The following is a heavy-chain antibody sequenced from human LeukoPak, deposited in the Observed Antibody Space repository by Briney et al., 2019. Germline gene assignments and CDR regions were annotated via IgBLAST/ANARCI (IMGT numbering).Heavy chain of an antibody. D-gene: IGHD3-10*01. CDR1: GFTVSSNY. V-gene: IGHV3-53*01. CDR3: AKLTKVLLWFGENDY. CDR2: IYSGGST. Sequence: GGSLRLSCAASGFTVSSNYMSWVRQAPGKGLEWVSVIYSGGSTYYADSVKGRFTISRDNSKNTLYLQMNSLRAEDTAVYYCAKLTKVLLWFGENDYWGQGTLVTVSS. J-gene: IGHJ4*02.